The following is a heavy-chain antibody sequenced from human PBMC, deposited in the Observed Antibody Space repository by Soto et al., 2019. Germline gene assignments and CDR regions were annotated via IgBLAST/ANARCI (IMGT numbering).Heavy chain of an antibody. Sequence: ALGPIRLCSGAAGGPCSGYAVSWVRQAPGKGLEWVSAISGSGGSTYYADSVKGRFTISRDNSKNTLYLQMNSLRAEDTAVYYCAKTHTGPNVFDPWGQGTLVTVSP. CDR1: GGPCSGYA. V-gene: IGHV3-23*01. CDR2: ISGSGGST. J-gene: IGHJ5*02. D-gene: IGHD3-10*01. CDR3: AKTHTGPNVFDP.